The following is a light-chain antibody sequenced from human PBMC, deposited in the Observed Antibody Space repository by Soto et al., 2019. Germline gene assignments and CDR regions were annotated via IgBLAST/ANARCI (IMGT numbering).Light chain of an antibody. J-gene: IGLJ2*01. CDR3: QSYDSSLSIWL. Sequence: QPVLTQPPSVSGAPGQRVTISCTGSNSNIGSGYDLHWYQQLPGTAPKLLIYGNTNRPSGVPDRFSGSKSGTSASLAITGLQAEDEGDYYCQSYDSSLSIWLFGGGTKLTVL. V-gene: IGLV1-40*01. CDR2: GNT. CDR1: NSNIGSGYD.